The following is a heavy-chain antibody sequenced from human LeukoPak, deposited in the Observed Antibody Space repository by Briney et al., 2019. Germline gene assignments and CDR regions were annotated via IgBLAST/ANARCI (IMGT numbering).Heavy chain of an antibody. V-gene: IGHV4-31*03. Sequence: SETLSLTCTVSGGSISSGGYYWSWIRHHPGQGLEWIGYIYYSGNTQCNPSLKSRVTMSIDTSKSQFSLKLSSVTAADTAVYYCAREKTAYYYDGSGDSEGAFDIWGQGTMVTVSS. J-gene: IGHJ3*02. CDR1: GGSISSGGYY. CDR2: IYYSGNT. D-gene: IGHD3-22*01. CDR3: AREKTAYYYDGSGDSEGAFDI.